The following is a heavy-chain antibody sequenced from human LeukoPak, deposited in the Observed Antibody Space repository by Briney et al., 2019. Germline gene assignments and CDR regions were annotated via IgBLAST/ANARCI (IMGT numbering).Heavy chain of an antibody. D-gene: IGHD6-13*01. CDR3: AREKQQLTHWGGLRSVAFDY. CDR2: ISGSGGST. Sequence: GGPLRLSCAASGFTFSSYAMSWVRQAPGKGLEWVSAISGSGGSTYYADSVKGRFTISRDNAKNSLYLQMNSLRAEDTSVYYCAREKQQLTHWGGLRSVAFDYWGQGTLVTVSS. CDR1: GFTFSSYA. V-gene: IGHV3-23*01. J-gene: IGHJ4*02.